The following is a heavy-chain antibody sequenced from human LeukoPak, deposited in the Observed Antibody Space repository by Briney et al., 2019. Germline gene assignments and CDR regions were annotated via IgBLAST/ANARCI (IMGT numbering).Heavy chain of an antibody. Sequence: GGSLRLSCAASGFTFSSYAMHWVRQAPGKGMEWVAVISYDGSNKYYADSVKGRFTISRDNSKNTLYLQMNSLRAEDTAVYYCAELGITMIGGVWGKGTTVTISS. CDR3: AELGITMIGGV. CDR1: GFTFSSYA. J-gene: IGHJ6*04. V-gene: IGHV3-30*04. CDR2: ISYDGSNK. D-gene: IGHD3-10*02.